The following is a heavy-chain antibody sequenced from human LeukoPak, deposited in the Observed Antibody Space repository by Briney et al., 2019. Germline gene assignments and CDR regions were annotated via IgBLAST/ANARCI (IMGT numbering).Heavy chain of an antibody. CDR3: ARGGTAVIAPYAFDI. J-gene: IGHJ3*02. D-gene: IGHD4-23*01. Sequence: KASETLSLTCTVSGGSISSYYWSWIRQPPGKGLEWIGYTYYSGSTNCNPSVKSRVAMSVDTSKKQFSLKLSSLTAADTAVYYCARGGTAVIAPYAFDIWGQGTMVTVSS. CDR2: TYYSGST. V-gene: IGHV4-59*01. CDR1: GGSISSYY.